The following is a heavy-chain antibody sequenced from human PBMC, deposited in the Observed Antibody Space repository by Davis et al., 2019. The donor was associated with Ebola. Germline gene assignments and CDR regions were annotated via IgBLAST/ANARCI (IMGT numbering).Heavy chain of an antibody. CDR1: GGSISSYY. Sequence: PSETLSLTCTVSGGSISSYYWSWIRQPPGKGLEWIGYIYYSGSTNYNPSLKSRVTISVDTSKNQFSLKLSSVTAADTAVYYCARGVYYDYVWGSYPYTQGDWYWGQGTLVTVSS. CDR2: IYYSGST. V-gene: IGHV4-59*01. CDR3: ARGVYYDYVWGSYPYTQGDWY. D-gene: IGHD3-16*01. J-gene: IGHJ4*02.